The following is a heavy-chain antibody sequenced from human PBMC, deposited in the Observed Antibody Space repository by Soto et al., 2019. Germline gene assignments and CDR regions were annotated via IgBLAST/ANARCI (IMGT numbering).Heavy chain of an antibody. CDR3: AKARPPYSSGWYVSKSDFDY. J-gene: IGHJ4*02. V-gene: IGHV3-30*18. CDR1: GFTFSSYG. CDR2: ISYDGSNK. D-gene: IGHD6-19*01. Sequence: QVQLVESGGGVVQPGRSLRLSCAASGFTFSSYGMHWVRQAPGKGLEWVAVISYDGSNKYYADSVKGRFTISRDNSKNTLYLQMNSLRAEDTAVYYCAKARPPYSSGWYVSKSDFDYWGQGTLVTVSS.